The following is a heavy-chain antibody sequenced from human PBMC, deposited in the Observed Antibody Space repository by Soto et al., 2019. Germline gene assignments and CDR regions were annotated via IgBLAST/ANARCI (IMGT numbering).Heavy chain of an antibody. D-gene: IGHD6-19*01. CDR1: GGSISSYY. CDR3: ASAFAVGGTVGFEP. V-gene: IGHV4-59*01. Sequence: TSETLSLTCTVSGGSISSYYWSWIRQPPGKGLEWIGYIYYSGSTNYNPSLKSRVTISVDTSKNQFSLKLSSVTAADTAVYYCASAFAVGGTVGFEPWGQGTLVTVSS. CDR2: IYYSGST. J-gene: IGHJ5*02.